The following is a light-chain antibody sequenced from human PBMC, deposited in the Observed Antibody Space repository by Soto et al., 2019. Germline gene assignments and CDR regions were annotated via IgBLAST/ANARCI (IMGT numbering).Light chain of an antibody. CDR2: DAS. Sequence: IQITQKPSSLSASVGDRVTITCQASQDISNHLNWYQQKPGKAPELLMFDASNLEPGVPSRFSGSGSGTDFTLTISSLQPEDVATYCCQQYDNCPPITSGQGGRPEIK. CDR3: QQYDNCPPIT. CDR1: QDISNH. J-gene: IGKJ5*01. V-gene: IGKV1-33*01.